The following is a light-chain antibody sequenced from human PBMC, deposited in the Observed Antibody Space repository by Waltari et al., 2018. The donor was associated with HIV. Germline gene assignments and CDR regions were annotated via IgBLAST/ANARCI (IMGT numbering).Light chain of an antibody. Sequence: QSALTQPASVSGSPGQSITISCTGTSSDVGGYDYVSWYQHHPGKAPTLMIYEVGNRPSGVSDRFSGSKACNTASLTISGLQTEDEADYYCTSYTSSSSLNYVFGTGTKVTVL. J-gene: IGLJ1*01. CDR1: SSDVGGYDY. V-gene: IGLV2-14*01. CDR3: TSYTSSSSLNYV. CDR2: EVG.